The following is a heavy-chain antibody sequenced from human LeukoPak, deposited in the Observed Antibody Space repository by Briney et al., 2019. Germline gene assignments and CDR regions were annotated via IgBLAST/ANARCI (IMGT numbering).Heavy chain of an antibody. J-gene: IGHJ4*02. Sequence: GGSLRLSCAASGFTFGNYGMHWVRQAPGKGLEWVAVVSFGDGSTRNYADSVKGRFTISRDNSQNTLYLQMNNLRAEDTAVYYCAKSPYYDFWPFDYWGQGTLVTVSS. V-gene: IGHV3-33*06. CDR1: GFTFGNYG. CDR3: AKSPYYDFWPFDY. CDR2: VSFGDGSTR. D-gene: IGHD3-3*01.